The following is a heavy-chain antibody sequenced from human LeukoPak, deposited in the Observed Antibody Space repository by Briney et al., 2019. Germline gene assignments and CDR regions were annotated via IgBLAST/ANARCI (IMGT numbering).Heavy chain of an antibody. V-gene: IGHV3-23*01. CDR2: ISGSGGST. CDR3: AKDPKRAYYYDSSGYS. Sequence: PGGSLRLSCAASGFTFSSYAMNWVRQAPGKGLEWVSVISGSGGSTYYADSVKGRFTISRDNSKNTLYLQMNSLRAEDTAVYYCAKDPKRAYYYDSSGYSWGQGTLVTVSS. CDR1: GFTFSSYA. J-gene: IGHJ4*02. D-gene: IGHD3-22*01.